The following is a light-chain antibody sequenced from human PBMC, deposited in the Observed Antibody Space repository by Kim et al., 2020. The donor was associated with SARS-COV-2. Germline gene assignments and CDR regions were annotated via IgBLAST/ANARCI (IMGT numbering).Light chain of an antibody. CDR1: SSDVGGYDY. J-gene: IGLJ2*01. CDR3: SSYTSSGTVV. CDR2: DVT. Sequence: GQSITISCTGTSSDVGGYDYVSWYQQHPGKVPKLMIYDVTKRPSGVSNRFSGSKSGNTASLTISGLQAEDEADYHCSSYTSSGTVVFGGGTKLTVL. V-gene: IGLV2-14*03.